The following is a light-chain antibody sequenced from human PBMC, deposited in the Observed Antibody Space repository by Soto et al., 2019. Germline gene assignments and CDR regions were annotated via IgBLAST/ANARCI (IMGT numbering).Light chain of an antibody. CDR2: DVA. V-gene: IGLV2-14*01. J-gene: IGLJ1*01. CDR3: SSYTASSTLKV. Sequence: QSVLTQPASVSGSPGQSITVFCTGTSSDIGAYNHVSWYQQYPGTAPKLLIYDVAIRPSGASPRFSGSKSANTASLTISGLQAEDEADYYCSSYTASSTLKVFGTGTKLTVL. CDR1: SSDIGAYNH.